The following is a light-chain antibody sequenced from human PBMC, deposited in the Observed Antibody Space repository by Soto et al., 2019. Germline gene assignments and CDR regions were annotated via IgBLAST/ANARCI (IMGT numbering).Light chain of an antibody. CDR2: DAS. Sequence: EIVLTQSPATLSLSPGERATLSCRASQSVSNSLAWYQQKPGQAPRLLIYDASNRATGIPARFSGSGSGTDFTLTIRRLEPEDFSVYYCPQRSNWPLLTFGGGTKVEIK. J-gene: IGKJ4*01. CDR1: QSVSNS. CDR3: PQRSNWPLLT. V-gene: IGKV3-11*01.